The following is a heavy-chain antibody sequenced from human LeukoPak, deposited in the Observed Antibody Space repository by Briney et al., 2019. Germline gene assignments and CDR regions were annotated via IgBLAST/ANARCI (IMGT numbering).Heavy chain of an antibody. CDR3: ARWADDSSGNYFDY. V-gene: IGHV1-18*01. D-gene: IGHD3-22*01. Sequence: PRASVKVSCKASGYTFSSYGISWVRQAPGQGHEWMGWISAYNGNTKYAQKLQGRVTMTTDTSTSTAYMELRSLRSDDTAVYHCARWADDSSGNYFDYWGQGTLVTVSS. J-gene: IGHJ4*02. CDR2: ISAYNGNT. CDR1: GYTFSSYG.